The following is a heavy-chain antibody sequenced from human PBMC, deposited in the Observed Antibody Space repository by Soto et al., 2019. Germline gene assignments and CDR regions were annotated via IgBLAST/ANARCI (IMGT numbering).Heavy chain of an antibody. V-gene: IGHV3-23*01. CDR3: AKAWGIDY. Sequence: EVQLLESGGGLVEPGGSRRLSCAASGFTFSSYTMSWVRHAPGKGLEWVSTISGSGSSTYSADSVKGRFNISRDNSKNTLYLQMNSLRVEDTDIYYCAKAWGIDYWGQGTLVTVSS. CDR1: GFTFSSYT. J-gene: IGHJ4*02. CDR2: ISGSGSST. D-gene: IGHD1-26*01.